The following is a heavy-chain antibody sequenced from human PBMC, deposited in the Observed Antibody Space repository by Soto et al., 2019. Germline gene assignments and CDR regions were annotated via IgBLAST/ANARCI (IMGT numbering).Heavy chain of an antibody. D-gene: IGHD6-13*01. V-gene: IGHV3-23*01. J-gene: IGHJ5*02. CDR1: RFTVSSYA. CDR2: ISGSGGST. CDR3: AKGGEQQP. Sequence: PWGSLRLSCAACRFTVSSYAMSWVRQAPGKGLEWVSAISGSGGSTYYADYVKGRFTISSDNSKNTLYLQMNSLRAEDTAVYYCAKGGEQQPLGQGTLVTVSS.